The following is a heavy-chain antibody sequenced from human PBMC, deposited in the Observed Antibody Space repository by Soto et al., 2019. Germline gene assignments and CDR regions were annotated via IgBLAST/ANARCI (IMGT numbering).Heavy chain of an antibody. V-gene: IGHV3-21*01. CDR2: ISSSSSYI. J-gene: IGHJ4*02. D-gene: IGHD6-13*01. CDR1: GFTFSSYS. CDR3: ARDSAAGTDSNSDY. Sequence: GGSLRLSCAASGFTFSSYSMNWVRQAPGKGLEWVSSISSSSSYIYYADSVKGRFTSSRDNAKNSLYLQMNSLRAEDTAVYYCARDSAAGTDSNSDYWGQGTLVTVSS.